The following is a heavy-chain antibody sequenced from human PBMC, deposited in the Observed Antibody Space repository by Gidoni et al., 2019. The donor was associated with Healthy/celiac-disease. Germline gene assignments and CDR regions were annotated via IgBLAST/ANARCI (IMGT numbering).Heavy chain of an antibody. CDR3: ASSGSTPRFDI. CDR2: IDDSGST. Sequence: QVQLQEYGPGLEKPSETLSRTYTVPGDSIRSYYWSWLRQPPGKGLQWIVYIDDSGSTNYTPSLKRRVTISVAKSKNHFTLTLSYATAAATAVYSCASSGSTPRFDIWGQGTMVTVSS. CDR1: GDSIRSYY. V-gene: IGHV4-4*08. J-gene: IGHJ3*02.